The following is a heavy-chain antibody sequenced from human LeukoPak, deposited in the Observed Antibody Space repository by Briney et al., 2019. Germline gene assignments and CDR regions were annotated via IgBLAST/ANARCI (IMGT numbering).Heavy chain of an antibody. CDR3: AKAGLSSGDSCYYFDY. D-gene: IGHD2-15*01. CDR2: ISGSGGFT. CDR1: GCTFSTYA. V-gene: IGHV3-23*01. Sequence: PGGSLRLSCAASGCTFSTYAMRSVRQAPGKGLEWVSAISGSGGFTVYADSVKGRFTVSRDNSKNTLYLQMNRLRAEDTAIYYCAKAGLSSGDSCYYFDYRGQGTLVTVSS. J-gene: IGHJ4*02.